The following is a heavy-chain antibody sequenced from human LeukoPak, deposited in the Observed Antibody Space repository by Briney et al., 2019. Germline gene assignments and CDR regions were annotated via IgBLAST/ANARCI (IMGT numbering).Heavy chain of an antibody. Sequence: SETLSLTCTVSGGSLSSYYWSWVRQPPGKGLEWIAYIYYSGSTNYNPSLTSRVTISVDTSKNQFSLKLSSVTAADTAVYYCARYVWGSYPTFEDYWGQGTLVTVSS. CDR2: IYYSGST. V-gene: IGHV4-59*01. CDR3: ARYVWGSYPTFEDY. D-gene: IGHD3-16*02. J-gene: IGHJ4*02. CDR1: GGSLSSYY.